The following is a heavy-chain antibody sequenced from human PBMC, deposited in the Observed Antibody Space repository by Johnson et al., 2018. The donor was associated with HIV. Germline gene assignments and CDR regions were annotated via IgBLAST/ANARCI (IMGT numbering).Heavy chain of an antibody. J-gene: IGHJ3*01. CDR1: GFTFSSYA. CDR3: TRDSVPRFFALDR. Sequence: QVQLVESGGGVVQPGWSLRLSCAASGFTFSSYAMHWVRQAPGTGLEWVAVISYDGSKKYYTDSVKGRFTISRDNAQHSLYLHMNTLRAADTAAYYCTRDSVPRFFALDRWGPGTMVTVSS. V-gene: IGHV3-30*04. CDR2: ISYDGSKK. D-gene: IGHD3-3*01.